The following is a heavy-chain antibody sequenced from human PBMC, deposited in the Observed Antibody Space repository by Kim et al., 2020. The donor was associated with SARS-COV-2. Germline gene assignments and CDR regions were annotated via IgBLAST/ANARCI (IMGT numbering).Heavy chain of an antibody. D-gene: IGHD1-26*01. CDR3: ARIVGATGWFDP. Sequence: SYEQKFQGRVTMTRDTSTSTVYMELSSLRSEDTAVYYCARIVGATGWFDPWGQGTLVTVSS. J-gene: IGHJ5*02. V-gene: IGHV1-46*01.